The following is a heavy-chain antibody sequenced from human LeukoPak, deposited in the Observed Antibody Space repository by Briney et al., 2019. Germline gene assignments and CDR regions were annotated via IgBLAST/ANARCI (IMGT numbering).Heavy chain of an antibody. Sequence: PSETLSLTCTVSGGSISSYYWSWIRQPAGKGLEWIGHMDTSGHTNYNSSLMSRVTMSVDTSKDQFSLRLTSVTAADTAVYYCARHWSHSVAQFGRSYWFDPWGQGTLVTVSS. CDR2: MDTSGHT. CDR3: ARHWSHSVAQFGRSYWFDP. J-gene: IGHJ5*02. D-gene: IGHD2-15*01. CDR1: GGSISSYY. V-gene: IGHV4-4*07.